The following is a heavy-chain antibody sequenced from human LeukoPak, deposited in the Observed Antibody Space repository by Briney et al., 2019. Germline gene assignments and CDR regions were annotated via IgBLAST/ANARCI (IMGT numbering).Heavy chain of an antibody. V-gene: IGHV4-34*01. Sequence: SETLSLTCAVYGGSFSGYYWSWIRQPPGKGLEWIGEINHSGSTNYNPSLKSRVTISVDTSKNQFSLKLSSVTAADTAVYYCATEYSSSPHYWGQGALVTVSS. D-gene: IGHD3-22*01. CDR3: ATEYSSSPHY. CDR1: GGSFSGYY. CDR2: INHSGST. J-gene: IGHJ4*02.